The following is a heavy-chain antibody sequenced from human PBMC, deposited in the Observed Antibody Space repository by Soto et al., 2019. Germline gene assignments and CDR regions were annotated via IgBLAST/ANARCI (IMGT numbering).Heavy chain of an antibody. V-gene: IGHV4-4*02. CDR3: ARGWGIAAAGSDY. Sequence: SETLSLTCTVSGGSINSSNWWNWVRQPPGKGLGWIGEIYHSGSTNYYPSLKSRATISVDKSKNQFSLKLNSVTAADTAVYYCARGWGIAAAGSDYWGQGTLVTVSS. J-gene: IGHJ4*02. CDR1: GGSINSSNW. D-gene: IGHD6-13*01. CDR2: IYHSGST.